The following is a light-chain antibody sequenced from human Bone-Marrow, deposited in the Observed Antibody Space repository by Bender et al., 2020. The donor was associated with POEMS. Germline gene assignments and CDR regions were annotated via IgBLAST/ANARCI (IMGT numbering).Light chain of an antibody. CDR2: SAN. CDR1: ISNIGTNA. V-gene: IGLV1-44*01. Sequence: QSVLTQPPSASGTPGQRVTISCSGSISNIGTNAVNWYQQFPGTAPKLLIYSANQRPSGVPDRFYAFKSGTSASLAISGLQSENEADYYCAAWDAGLGGGVFGGGTKLTVL. CDR3: AAWDAGLGGGV. J-gene: IGLJ3*02.